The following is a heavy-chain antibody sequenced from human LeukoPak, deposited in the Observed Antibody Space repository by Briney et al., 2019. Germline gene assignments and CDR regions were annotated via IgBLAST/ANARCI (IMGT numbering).Heavy chain of an antibody. CDR2: INHSGST. Sequence: KPSETLSLTCAVYGGSFSGYYWSWIRQPPGKGLEWIGEINHSGSTNYNPSLKSRVTISVDTSKNQFSLKLSSVTAADTAVYYCARDPGGDYSDYWGQGTLVTVSS. CDR1: GGSFSGYY. V-gene: IGHV4-34*01. D-gene: IGHD4-17*01. CDR3: ARDPGGDYSDY. J-gene: IGHJ4*02.